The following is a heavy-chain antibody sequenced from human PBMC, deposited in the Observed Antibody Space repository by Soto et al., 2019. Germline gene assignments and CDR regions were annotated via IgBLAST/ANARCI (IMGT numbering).Heavy chain of an antibody. CDR3: ARDLDSWAYYDGSGYYPGMDV. V-gene: IGHV4-59*12. D-gene: IGHD3-22*01. CDR1: GGSISSYY. CDR2: VHDSWGS. Sequence: SETLSLTCTVSGGSISSYYWSWIRQPPGKGLEWIGYVHDSWGSHYNPSLKSRVAISLDTSKSQFSLKLTSVTATDTAVYYCARDLDSWAYYDGSGYYPGMDVWGQGTTVTVSS. J-gene: IGHJ6*02.